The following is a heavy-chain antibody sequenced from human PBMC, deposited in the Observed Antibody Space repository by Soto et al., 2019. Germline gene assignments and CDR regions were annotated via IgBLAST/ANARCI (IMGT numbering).Heavy chain of an antibody. J-gene: IGHJ4*02. CDR1: GFIFSNFG. Sequence: VGSLRLSCVASGFIFSNFGMHWVRQAPGKGLEWVAVISSDEKIKQYADSVRGRFAISRDNSKNTLYLQMTSLRAEDTAIYYCARGLRSVLDYWGQGTLVTVSS. CDR2: ISSDEKIK. CDR3: ARGLRSVLDY. D-gene: IGHD6-6*01. V-gene: IGHV3-33*01.